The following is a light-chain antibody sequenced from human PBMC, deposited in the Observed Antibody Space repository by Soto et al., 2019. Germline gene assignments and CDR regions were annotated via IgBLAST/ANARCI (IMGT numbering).Light chain of an antibody. Sequence: QSVLTQPPSASGSPGQSVTISCTGTSSDVGAYDYVSWYQQHPGKAPKLMIYEVSKRPSGVPDRFSGSKSGNTASLTISGLQAADEADYYCSLYTSENAYVFGTGTKLTVL. CDR1: SSDVGAYDY. CDR2: EVS. CDR3: SLYTSENAYV. J-gene: IGLJ1*01. V-gene: IGLV2-8*01.